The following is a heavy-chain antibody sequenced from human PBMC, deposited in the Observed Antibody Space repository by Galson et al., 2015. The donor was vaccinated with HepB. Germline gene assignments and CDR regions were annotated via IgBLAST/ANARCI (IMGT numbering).Heavy chain of an antibody. Sequence: QSGAEMKKPGESLKISCTGSGYSFTSYWIGWVRQMPGKGLEWMGIIHPGDSDTRYSPSFQGQVTMSVDKSISTAHLQWSSLKASDTAMYYCARRRSSSPNDFDYWGQGTLVTVSS. CDR3: ARRRSSSPNDFDY. CDR1: GYSFTSYW. V-gene: IGHV5-51*01. J-gene: IGHJ4*02. CDR2: IHPGDSDT.